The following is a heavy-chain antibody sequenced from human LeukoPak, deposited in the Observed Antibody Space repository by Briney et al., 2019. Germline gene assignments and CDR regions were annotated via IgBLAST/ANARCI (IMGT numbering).Heavy chain of an antibody. CDR2: IYYSGST. CDR3: ARRDDGKDAFDI. D-gene: IGHD3-16*01. J-gene: IGHJ4*02. CDR1: GGSISSYY. Sequence: SETLSLTCTVSGGSISSYYWSWIRQPPGKGLEWIGYIYYSGSTNYNPSLKSRVTISVDTSKNQFSLKLSSVTAADTAVYYCARRDDGKDAFDIWGQGTLVTVSS. V-gene: IGHV4-59*08.